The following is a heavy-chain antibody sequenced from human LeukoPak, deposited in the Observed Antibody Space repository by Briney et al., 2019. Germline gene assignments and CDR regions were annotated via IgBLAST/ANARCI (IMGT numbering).Heavy chain of an antibody. CDR1: GFTFGDYA. D-gene: IGHD3-10*01. CDR2: IRSKSYGGTT. J-gene: IGHJ4*02. V-gene: IGHV3-49*04. CDR3: TKDLRPLTYYYGSGSYTFDC. Sequence: PGRSLRLSCTASGFTFGDYAMSWVRQAPGTGLELVGFIRSKSYGGTTEYAAPEKGRFTISRDDSKNIAYLQMNSLKTEDTAVYYCTKDLRPLTYYYGSGSYTFDCWGQGTLVTVSS.